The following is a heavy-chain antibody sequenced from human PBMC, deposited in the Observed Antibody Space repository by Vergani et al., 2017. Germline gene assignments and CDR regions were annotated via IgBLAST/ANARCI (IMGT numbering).Heavy chain of an antibody. V-gene: IGHV4-39*01. J-gene: IGHJ4*02. CDR2: IFYTGTS. CDR1: GTSISGSSDY. Sequence: QLQLQESGPGLLKPSETLSLTCSVSGTSISGSSDYWGWIRQPPGKGLEWIGSIFYTGTSYYNPSLESRATKSVDTSKNQFSLKLKSVTAADTAVYYCASNGYYCLDYWGRGTLVTVSS. CDR3: ASNGYYCLDY. D-gene: IGHD3-22*01.